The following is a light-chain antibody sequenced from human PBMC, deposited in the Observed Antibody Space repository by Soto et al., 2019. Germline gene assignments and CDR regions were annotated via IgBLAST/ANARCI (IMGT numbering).Light chain of an antibody. Sequence: QSVVTQPASVSGSPGQAVTISCSGSDIGNYNLVSWYQHLPGRAPKLLIFEVTMRPSGISDRFSGSKSASTASLTISGLQAEDEGDYYCASYAGSRTYVFASGTKLTV. J-gene: IGLJ1*01. CDR2: EVT. CDR1: SDIGNYNL. CDR3: ASYAGSRTYV. V-gene: IGLV2-23*02.